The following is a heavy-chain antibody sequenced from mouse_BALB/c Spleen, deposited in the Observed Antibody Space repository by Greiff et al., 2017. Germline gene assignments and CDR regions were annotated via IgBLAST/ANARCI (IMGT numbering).Heavy chain of an antibody. J-gene: IGHJ1*01. CDR3: ARSYYYGSSYTGFDV. CDR2: ILPGSGST. D-gene: IGHD1-1*01. Sequence: QVQLQQSGAELMKPGASVKISCKATGYTFSSYWIEWVKQRPGHGLEWIGEILPGSGSTNYNEKFKGKATFTADTSSNTAYMQLSSLTSEDSAVYYCARSYYYGSSYTGFDVWGAGTTVTVSS. CDR1: GYTFSSYW. V-gene: IGHV1-9*01.